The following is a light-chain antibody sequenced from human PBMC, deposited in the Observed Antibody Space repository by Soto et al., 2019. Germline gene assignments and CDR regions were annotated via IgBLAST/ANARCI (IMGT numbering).Light chain of an antibody. Sequence: DIVMTQSPDSLAVSLGERATINCKSSQSVLYSPNNKNYLAWYQQEPGQPPKLLVYWASTRESGVPDRFSGSRSGTDFTLTISSLQAEDAAVYYCHHYHSAPQTFGQGTKVEIK. CDR2: WAS. V-gene: IGKV4-1*01. J-gene: IGKJ1*01. CDR1: QSVLYSPNNKNY. CDR3: HHYHSAPQT.